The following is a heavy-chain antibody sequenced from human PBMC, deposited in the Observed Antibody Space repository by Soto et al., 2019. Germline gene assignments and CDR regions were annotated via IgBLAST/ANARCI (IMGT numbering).Heavy chain of an antibody. D-gene: IGHD4-17*01. Sequence: EVQLVESGGGLVQPGGSLRLSCAASGFTFSYYWMHWVRQAPGQGLVWVSRIHSDGSSTTYADSVKGRFTISRDNAKNTLYLQMNSLRAEDTAVYYCASGDKGAFDMRGQGTMVSVSS. J-gene: IGHJ3*02. CDR1: GFTFSYYW. V-gene: IGHV3-74*01. CDR2: IHSDGSST. CDR3: ASGDKGAFDM.